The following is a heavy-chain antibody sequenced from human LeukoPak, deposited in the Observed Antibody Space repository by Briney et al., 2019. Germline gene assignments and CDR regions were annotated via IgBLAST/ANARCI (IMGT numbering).Heavy chain of an antibody. J-gene: IGHJ4*02. CDR1: GYTLTELS. V-gene: IGHV1-24*01. Sequence: ASVKVSCKVSGYTLTELSMHWVRQAPGKGLEWMGGFDPEDGETIYAQKFQGRVTMTEDTSTDTAYMELSRLRSDDTAVYYCASHYYDSSVGDYWGQGTLVTVSS. CDR2: FDPEDGET. D-gene: IGHD3-22*01. CDR3: ASHYYDSSVGDY.